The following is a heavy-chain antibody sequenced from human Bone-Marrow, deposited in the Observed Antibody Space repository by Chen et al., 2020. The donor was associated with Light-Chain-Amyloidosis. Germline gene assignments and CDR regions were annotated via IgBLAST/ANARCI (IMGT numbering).Heavy chain of an antibody. CDR2: ISSSGSTI. Sequence: EVQLVESGGGLVQPGGSLRLSCAATGFTFSSYEMNWVRQAPGKGLEWVSYISSSGSTIYYADSVKGRFPISRDNAKNSLYLQMNSLRAEDTAVYYCARVGFYNWNVHNAFDIWGQGTMVTVSS. D-gene: IGHD1-1*01. CDR3: ARVGFYNWNVHNAFDI. V-gene: IGHV3-48*03. CDR1: GFTFSSYE. J-gene: IGHJ3*02.